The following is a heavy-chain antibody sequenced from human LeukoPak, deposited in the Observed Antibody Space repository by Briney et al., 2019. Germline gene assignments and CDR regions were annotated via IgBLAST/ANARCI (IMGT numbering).Heavy chain of an antibody. J-gene: IGHJ4*02. D-gene: IGHD4-17*01. CDR2: INSDGRST. Sequence: PGRSLRLSCAASGFTFSTYWMHWVRQAPGKGLVWVSRINSDGRSTRYADSVKGRFTISRDNAKNTLYLQMNSLRAEDTAVYYCARFYGDYYFDYWGQGTLVTVSS. CDR3: ARFYGDYYFDY. V-gene: IGHV3-74*01. CDR1: GFTFSTYW.